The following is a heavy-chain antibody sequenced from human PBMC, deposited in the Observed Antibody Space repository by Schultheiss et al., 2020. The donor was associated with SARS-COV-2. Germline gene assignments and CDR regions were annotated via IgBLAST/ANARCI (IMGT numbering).Heavy chain of an antibody. D-gene: IGHD6-6*01. CDR1: GDSVSSNSAA. Sequence: SETLSLTCAISGDSVSSNSAAWNWIRQSPSKGLEWLGRTYYRSKWSNDYAVSVKSRITINPDTSKNQFSLQLNSVTPEDTAVYYCARSIAVTGGAFDIWGQGTVVTVSS. CDR3: ARSIAVTGGAFDI. CDR2: TYYRSKWSN. J-gene: IGHJ3*02. V-gene: IGHV6-1*01.